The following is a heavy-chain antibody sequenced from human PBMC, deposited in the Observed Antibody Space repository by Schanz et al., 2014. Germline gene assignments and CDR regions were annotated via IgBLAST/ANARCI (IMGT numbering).Heavy chain of an antibody. J-gene: IGHJ4*02. Sequence: QVPLQEAGPGLVKPAETLSLTCTVSGGSISSDSIYSDYWSWIRQPPGKGLEWIGYIYYSGSTYYNPSLKSRVTISVDPSKNQFSLKLSSVTAADTAVYYCARDWVVPAAIGEGNWNYDNWGQGTLVTVSS. D-gene: IGHD2-2*02. CDR1: GGSISSDSIYSDY. CDR3: ARDWVVPAAIGEGNWNYDN. CDR2: IYYSGST. V-gene: IGHV4-30-4*07.